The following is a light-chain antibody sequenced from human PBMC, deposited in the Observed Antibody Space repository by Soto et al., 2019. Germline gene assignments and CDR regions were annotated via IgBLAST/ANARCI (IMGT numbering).Light chain of an antibody. V-gene: IGLV2-8*01. CDR2: DVS. J-gene: IGLJ2*01. CDR1: SSDVRGYNY. CDR3: SSYAGSNSVV. Sequence: QSALTQPPSASGSPGQSVTISCTGTSSDVRGYNYVSWYQQHPGKAPKLIIYDVSKRPSGVPDRFSGSKSGNTASLTVSGLQAEDEADYYCSSYAGSNSVVFGGGTKVTVL.